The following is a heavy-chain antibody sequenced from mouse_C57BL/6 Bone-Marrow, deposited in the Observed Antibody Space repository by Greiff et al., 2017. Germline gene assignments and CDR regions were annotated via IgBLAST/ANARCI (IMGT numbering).Heavy chain of an antibody. Sequence: EVQLQQSGAELVRPGASVKLSCTASGFNIKDDYMHWVKQRPEQGLEWIGWIDPENGDTEYASKFQGKATITADTSSNTAYLQLSSLKSEDTAVYYCALYGSSPAWFAYWGQGTLVTVSA. CDR1: GFNIKDDY. CDR2: IDPENGDT. CDR3: ALYGSSPAWFAY. J-gene: IGHJ3*01. V-gene: IGHV14-4*01. D-gene: IGHD1-1*01.